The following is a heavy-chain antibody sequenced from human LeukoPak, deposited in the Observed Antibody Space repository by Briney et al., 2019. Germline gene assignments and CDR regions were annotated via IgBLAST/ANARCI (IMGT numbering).Heavy chain of an antibody. V-gene: IGHV3-23*01. CDR1: GFTFSNYA. J-gene: IGHJ4*02. CDR3: AKDYRTYDYVWGSYSPWGFFDY. CDR2: ISGSGGST. Sequence: PGGSLRLSCAASGFTFSNYAMSWVRQAPGKGLEWVSVISGSGGSTYYADSVKGRFTISRDNSKNTLYLQMNSLRAEDTAVYYCAKDYRTYDYVWGSYSPWGFFDYWGQGTLVTVSP. D-gene: IGHD3-16*01.